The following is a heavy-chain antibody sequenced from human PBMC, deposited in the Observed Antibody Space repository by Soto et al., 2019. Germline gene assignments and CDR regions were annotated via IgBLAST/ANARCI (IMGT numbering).Heavy chain of an antibody. CDR1: GGSISSGTSY. Sequence: PSETLSLTCTVSGGSISSGTSYWSWIRQRPGKGLEWIGYIFYSGSFYYTPSLRGRVMILVDTSKNQFTLRLSSVTAADTAVYYCARLMWGYDFWCDYYGEQEYYFDYRTQGTLVTVSS. J-gene: IGHJ4*02. D-gene: IGHD3-3*01. V-gene: IGHV4-31*03. CDR2: IFYSGSF. CDR3: ARLMWGYDFWCDYYGEQEYYFDY.